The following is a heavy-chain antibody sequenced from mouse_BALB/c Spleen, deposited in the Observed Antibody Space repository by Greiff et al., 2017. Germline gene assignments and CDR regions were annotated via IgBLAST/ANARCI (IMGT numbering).Heavy chain of an antibody. CDR3: AREVRFDY. CDR2: IYPGDGDT. CDR1: GYAFSSSW. D-gene: IGHD2-14*01. J-gene: IGHJ2*01. V-gene: IGHV1-82*01. Sequence: QVQLKQSGPELVKPGASVKISCKASGYAFSSSWMNWVKQRPGQGLEWIGRIYPGDGDTNYNGKFKGKATLTADKSSSTAYMQLSSLTSVDSAVYFCAREVRFDYWGQGTTLTVSS.